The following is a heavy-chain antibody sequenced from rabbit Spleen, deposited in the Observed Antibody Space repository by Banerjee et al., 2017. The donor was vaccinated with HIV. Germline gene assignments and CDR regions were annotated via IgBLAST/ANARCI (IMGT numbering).Heavy chain of an antibody. CDR2: IAGSSSGFT. Sequence: QQQLVESGGGLVKPGASLTLTCKASGFSFSSSDYICWVRQAPGKGLEWISCIAGSSSGFTYSATWATGRFSISKTSSTTVTLQMTSLTAADTATYFCARDLVVVIGWNFNLWGQGTLVTVS. CDR3: ARDLVVVIGWNFNL. V-gene: IGHV1S45*01. CDR1: GFSFSSSDY. J-gene: IGHJ4*01. D-gene: IGHD8-1*01.